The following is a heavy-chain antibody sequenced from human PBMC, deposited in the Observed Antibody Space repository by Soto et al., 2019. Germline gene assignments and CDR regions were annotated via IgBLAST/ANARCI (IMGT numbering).Heavy chain of an antibody. CDR3: AKDVIAAAGYYYYYYGMDV. CDR2: ISYDGSNK. Sequence: GWSLRLSCAAPGFTFSSYGMHWVRQAPGKGLEWVAVISYDGSNKYYADSVKGRFTISRDNSKNTLYLQMNSLRAEDTAVYYCAKDVIAAAGYYYYYYGMDVWGQGNTVTVYS. J-gene: IGHJ6*02. V-gene: IGHV3-30*18. D-gene: IGHD6-13*01. CDR1: GFTFSSYG.